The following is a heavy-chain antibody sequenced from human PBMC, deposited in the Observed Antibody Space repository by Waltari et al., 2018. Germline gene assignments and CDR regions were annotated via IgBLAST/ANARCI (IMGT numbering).Heavy chain of an antibody. V-gene: IGHV1-69*01. CDR1: GGTFSSYA. CDR3: ARDPSDDYDFWSGQNWFDP. D-gene: IGHD3-3*01. Sequence: QVQLVQSGAEVKKPGSSVKVSCKASGGTFSSYAISWVRQAPGQGLEWMGGIIPIFGTANYAQKFQGRVTITADESTSTAYMELSSLRSEDTAVYYCARDPSDDYDFWSGQNWFDPWGQGTLVTVSS. CDR2: IIPIFGTA. J-gene: IGHJ5*02.